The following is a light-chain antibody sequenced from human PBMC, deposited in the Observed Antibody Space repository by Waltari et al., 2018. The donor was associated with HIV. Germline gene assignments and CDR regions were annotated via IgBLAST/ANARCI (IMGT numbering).Light chain of an antibody. J-gene: IGLJ1*01. V-gene: IGLV3-19*01. Sequence: SSELTQDPAVSVALGQTVRITCQGDSLRKYSANWYQQKPGQAPLVVMYGKDNRPSGVPARFSGSSSGNTGSLTITGAQAEDEADYYCESRHSNDKHHVFGTGTKVTV. CDR3: ESRHSNDKHHV. CDR1: SLRKYS. CDR2: GKD.